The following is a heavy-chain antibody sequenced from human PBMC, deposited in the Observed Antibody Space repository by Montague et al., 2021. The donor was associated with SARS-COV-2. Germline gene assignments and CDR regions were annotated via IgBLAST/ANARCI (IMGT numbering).Heavy chain of an antibody. V-gene: IGHV4-39*07. J-gene: IGHJ6*02. CDR1: GGSISSSNYY. CDR3: ARDDIFLQSGAKGMDV. CDR2: LSYSGGT. D-gene: IGHD3-9*01. Sequence: SETLSLTCTVSGGSISSSNYYWGWLRQPTGQGLVCFGHLSYSGGTYYNPSLQIRVTLYIHTSQFPLSLKLVSVADAAAAVYYCARDDIFLQSGAKGMDVWGQGTTVTVSS.